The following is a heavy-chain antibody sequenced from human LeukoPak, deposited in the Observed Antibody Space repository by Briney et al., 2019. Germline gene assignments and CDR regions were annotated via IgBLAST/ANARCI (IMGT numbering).Heavy chain of an antibody. CDR1: GVSISSSNSY. CDR2: IYYSGNT. D-gene: IGHD3/OR15-3a*01. CDR3: ARQTGSGLFILP. J-gene: IGHJ4*02. Sequence: SETLSLTCTVSGVSISSSNSYWGWIRQPPGKGLEWIGSIYYSGNTYYNASLKSQVSISTDTSKNQFSLRLTSVTAADTAVYYCARQTGSGLFILPGGQGTLVTVSS. V-gene: IGHV4-39*01.